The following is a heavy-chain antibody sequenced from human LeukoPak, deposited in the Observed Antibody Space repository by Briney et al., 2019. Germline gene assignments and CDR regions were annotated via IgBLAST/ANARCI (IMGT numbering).Heavy chain of an antibody. Sequence: PGGSLRLSCAASGFTFSSHWMHWVRQAPGKGLVWLSLINSDGSTTNYADSVKGRFTISTDNAKNTLYLQMNRLRAEDTAVYYCARPPGPMVRGIIGYWGQGTLVTVSS. CDR1: GFTFSSHW. CDR2: INSDGSTT. D-gene: IGHD3-10*01. V-gene: IGHV3-74*01. CDR3: ARPPGPMVRGIIGY. J-gene: IGHJ4*02.